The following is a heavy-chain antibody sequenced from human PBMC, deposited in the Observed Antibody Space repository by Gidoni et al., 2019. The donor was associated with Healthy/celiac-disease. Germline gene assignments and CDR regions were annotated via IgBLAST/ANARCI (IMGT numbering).Heavy chain of an antibody. D-gene: IGHD3-10*01. CDR3: ARDKLLWFGELFPDY. CDR2: ISYDGSNK. J-gene: IGHJ4*02. V-gene: IGHV3-30*04. Sequence: QVQLVESGGGVVQPGRSLRLSWAASGFTFSSYAMHWVRQAPGKGLEWVAVISYDGSNKSYADSVKGRFTISRDNSKNTLYLQMNSLRAEDTAVYYCARDKLLWFGELFPDYWGQGTLVTVSS. CDR1: GFTFSSYA.